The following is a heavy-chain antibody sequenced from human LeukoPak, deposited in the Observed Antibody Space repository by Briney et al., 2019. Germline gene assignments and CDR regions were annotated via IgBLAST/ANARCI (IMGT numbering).Heavy chain of an antibody. CDR3: ARWGGHDYQLAPRYDWFHP. CDR2: IYYSGST. Sequence: SETLSLTCTVSGGSISSYYWSWIRQPPGKGLEWIGYIYYSGSTNYNPSLKSRVTISVDTSKNQFSLKLSSVTAADTAVYYCARWGGHDYQLAPRYDWFHPWGQGTLVTVSS. CDR1: GGSISSYY. D-gene: IGHD5-12*01. V-gene: IGHV4-59*01. J-gene: IGHJ5*02.